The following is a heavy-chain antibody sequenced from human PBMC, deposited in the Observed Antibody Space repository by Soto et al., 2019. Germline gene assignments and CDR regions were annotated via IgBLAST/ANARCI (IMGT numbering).Heavy chain of an antibody. Sequence: HVKLQESGPGLVKPSGTLSLTCAVSGGSIISSNWWSWVRQPPGKGMEWIGEIYHSGSTNYNPSLKIRVTRSVDKSKNQFSLKRSSVTEADTAVYYCAGVFIQSRWFDPCVQGTLVTVSS. CDR3: AGVFIQSRWFDP. D-gene: IGHD2-2*01. V-gene: IGHV4-4*02. CDR1: GGSIISSNW. CDR2: IYHSGST. J-gene: IGHJ5*02.